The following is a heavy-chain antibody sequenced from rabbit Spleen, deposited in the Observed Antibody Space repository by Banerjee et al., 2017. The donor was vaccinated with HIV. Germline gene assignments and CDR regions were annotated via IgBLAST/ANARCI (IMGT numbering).Heavy chain of an antibody. CDR1: GFSCYYKCV. V-gene: IGHV1S40*01. J-gene: IGHJ4*01. CDR3: ARDLTGIIGWNFGL. Sequence: QSLEESGGDLVKPGASLTLTCTASGFSCYYKCVMCWVRQAPGKGLRWIACINTWSGRPCYWSLAKGRFTMSKTSSTTVTLQMTSLTAADTATYFCARDLTGIIGWNFGLWGPGTLVTVS. D-gene: IGHD1-1*01. CDR2: INTWSGRP.